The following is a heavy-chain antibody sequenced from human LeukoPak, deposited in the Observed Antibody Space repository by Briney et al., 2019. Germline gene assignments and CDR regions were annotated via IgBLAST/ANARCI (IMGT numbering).Heavy chain of an antibody. V-gene: IGHV4-59*11. Sequence: SETLSLTCTVSGGSISSHYWSWIRQPPGKGLEWIWYIYYSGSTNYNPSLKSRVTISVDTSKNQFSLKLSSVTAADTAVYYCARDREGTWGQGTLVTVSS. CDR2: IYYSGST. CDR1: GGSISSHY. CDR3: ARDREGT. J-gene: IGHJ5*02.